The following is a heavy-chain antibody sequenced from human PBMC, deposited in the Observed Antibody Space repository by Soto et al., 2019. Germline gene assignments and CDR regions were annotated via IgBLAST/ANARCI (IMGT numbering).Heavy chain of an antibody. CDR3: ARKYCSGGSCYSDPFQH. V-gene: IGHV3-30-3*01. Sequence: GGSLRLSCAASGFTFSSYAMHWVRQAPGKGLEWVAVISYDGSNKYYADSVKGRFTISRDNSKNTLYLQMNSLRAEDTAVYYCARKYCSGGSCYSDPFQHWGQGALVTVSS. J-gene: IGHJ1*01. CDR2: ISYDGSNK. CDR1: GFTFSSYA. D-gene: IGHD2-15*01.